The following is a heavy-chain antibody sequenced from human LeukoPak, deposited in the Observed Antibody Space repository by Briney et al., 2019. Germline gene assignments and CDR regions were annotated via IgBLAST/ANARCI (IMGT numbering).Heavy chain of an antibody. J-gene: IGHJ4*02. Sequence: SETLSLTCTVSGGSISSSSYYWGWIRQPPGKGLEWIGSIYYSGSTYYNPSLKSRVTISVDTSKNQFSLKLSSVTAADTAVYYCAREIGIVVVPAAMTAPFDYWGQGTLVTVSS. D-gene: IGHD2-2*01. CDR3: AREIGIVVVPAAMTAPFDY. CDR1: GGSISSSSYY. V-gene: IGHV4-39*07. CDR2: IYYSGST.